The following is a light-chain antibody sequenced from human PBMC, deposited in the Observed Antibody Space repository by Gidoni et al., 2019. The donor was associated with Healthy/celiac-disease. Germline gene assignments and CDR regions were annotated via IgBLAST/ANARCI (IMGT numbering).Light chain of an antibody. CDR1: QSVSSSY. CDR3: QQYGSSYT. Sequence: EIVLTQSPVTLSLSPGERATLSCRASQSVSSSYLAWYQQKPGQAPMLLISGASSRATGIPDRFSGSGSGTDFTLTISRLEPEDFAVYYCQQYGSSYTFGQGTKLEIK. CDR2: GAS. V-gene: IGKV3-20*01. J-gene: IGKJ2*01.